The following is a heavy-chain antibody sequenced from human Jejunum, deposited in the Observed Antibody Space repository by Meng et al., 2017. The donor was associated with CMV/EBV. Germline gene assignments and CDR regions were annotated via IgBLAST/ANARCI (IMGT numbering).Heavy chain of an antibody. CDR1: GVTFSKFG. D-gene: IGHD1-26*01. CDR3: AKGGSGSYDWFDP. J-gene: IGHJ5*02. V-gene: IGHV3-33*03. Sequence: SGVTFSKFGMHWVRQAPGKGLEWVAVIWGDGSEKYSSDSVKGRFTIFRDNPRNTLYLQMNSLRPDDTTRYFCAKGGSGSYDWFDPWGQGTRVTVSS. CDR2: IWGDGSEK.